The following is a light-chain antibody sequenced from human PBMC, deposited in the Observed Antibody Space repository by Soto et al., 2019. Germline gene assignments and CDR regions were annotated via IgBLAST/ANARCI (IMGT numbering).Light chain of an antibody. CDR1: SSNIGAGYD. CDR2: LNN. CDR3: QSADNSLPGLVI. J-gene: IGLJ2*01. Sequence: QSVLTQPPSMSGAPGQRVTISCTGSSSNIGAGYDVHWYQQLPGTPPKLLIYLNNDRPSGVPDRFSGSKSGTSASLAITRLRADDEAVYYCQSADNSLPGLVIFGGGTKLTVL. V-gene: IGLV1-40*01.